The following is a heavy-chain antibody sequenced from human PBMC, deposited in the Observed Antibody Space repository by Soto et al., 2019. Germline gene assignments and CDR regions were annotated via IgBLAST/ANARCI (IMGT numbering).Heavy chain of an antibody. CDR2: INAGNGNT. CDR3: AREGTEIVLTKPRKEGYYYYYGMDV. D-gene: IGHD2-8*01. Sequence: QVQLVQSGAEVKKPGASVKVSCKASGYTFTSYAMQWVRQAPGQRREWMGWINAGNGNTKYSQKFQGRVTITRDTSASTAYMELSRLRSEDTAVYYCAREGTEIVLTKPRKEGYYYYYGMDVWGQGTTVTVSS. CDR1: GYTFTSYA. J-gene: IGHJ6*02. V-gene: IGHV1-3*01.